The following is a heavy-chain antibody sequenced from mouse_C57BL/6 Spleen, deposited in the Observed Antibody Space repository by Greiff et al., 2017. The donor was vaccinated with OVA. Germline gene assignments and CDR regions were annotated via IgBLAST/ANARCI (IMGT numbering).Heavy chain of an antibody. V-gene: IGHV1-82*01. CDR1: GYAFSSSW. D-gene: IGHD1-1*01. CDR2: IYPGDGAT. J-gene: IGHJ2*01. CDR3: ARGYYYGSSFFDY. Sequence: VQLQESGPELVKPGASVKISCKASGYAFSSSWMNWVKQRPGKGLEWIGRIYPGDGATNYNGKFKGKATLTADKSSSTAYMQLSSLTSEDSAVYFCARGYYYGSSFFDYWGQGTTLTVSS.